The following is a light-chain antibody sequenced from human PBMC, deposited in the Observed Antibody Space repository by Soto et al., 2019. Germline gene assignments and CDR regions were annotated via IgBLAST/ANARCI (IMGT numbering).Light chain of an antibody. J-gene: IGKJ2*01. CDR3: QQYNNWPPVT. CDR2: GAS. Sequence: EIVMTQSPATLSVSPGERATLSCRASQSVSNNLAWYQQKPGQTPRLLIYGASTPATGIPVRFSGSGSGTEFTLTISSLQSEDFAVYYCQQYNNWPPVTFGQGTKLEIK. V-gene: IGKV3-15*01. CDR1: QSVSNN.